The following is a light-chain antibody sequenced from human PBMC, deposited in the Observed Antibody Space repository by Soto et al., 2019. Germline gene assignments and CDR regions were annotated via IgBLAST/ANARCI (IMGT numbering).Light chain of an antibody. J-gene: IGLJ3*02. CDR2: VEGSGSY. Sequence: QSVLTQSSSASASLGSSVKLTCTLSSGHSSDIIAWHQQQPGKAPRYLMKVEGSGSYNKGSGVPDRFSGSRSGADRYLTISNLQSEDEADYYCETWDSNTWVFGGGTKVTVL. V-gene: IGLV4-60*03. CDR1: SGHSSDI. CDR3: ETWDSNTWV.